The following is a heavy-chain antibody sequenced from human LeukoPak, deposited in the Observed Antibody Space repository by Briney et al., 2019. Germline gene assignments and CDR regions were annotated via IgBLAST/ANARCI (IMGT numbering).Heavy chain of an antibody. CDR1: GFTFSSYA. CDR3: ARMKGVYAIGHYYYMDV. Sequence: PGGSLRLSCAASGFTFSSYAMSWVRQAPGKGLEWVSAISGSGGSTYYADSVKGRFTISRDNSKNTLYLQMNSLRAEDTAVYYCARMKGVYAIGHYYYMDVWGKGTTVTVSS. D-gene: IGHD2-8*01. V-gene: IGHV3-23*01. J-gene: IGHJ6*03. CDR2: ISGSGGST.